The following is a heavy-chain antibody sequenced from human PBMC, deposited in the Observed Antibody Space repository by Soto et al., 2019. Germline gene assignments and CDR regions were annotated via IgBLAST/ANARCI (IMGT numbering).Heavy chain of an antibody. Sequence: LSLTCTVSGDSINYQFWSWIRQPPGKGLEWIGYIYYDGRTNYNPSLESRVTLSVETSKNQFSLSLISVTAADTAVYYCARHGRGGSGWYDYWGQGTLVTVSS. V-gene: IGHV4-59*08. CDR1: GDSINYQF. D-gene: IGHD6-19*01. CDR3: ARHGRGGSGWYDY. CDR2: IYYDGRT. J-gene: IGHJ4*02.